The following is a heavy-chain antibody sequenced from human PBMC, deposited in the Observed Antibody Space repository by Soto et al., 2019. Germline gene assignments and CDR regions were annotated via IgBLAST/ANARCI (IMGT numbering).Heavy chain of an antibody. V-gene: IGHV3-48*02. CDR1: GFTFSSYS. CDR2: ISSSSSTI. CDR3: AREWNSLNWLDP. D-gene: IGHD1-1*01. Sequence: PGGSLRVSCAASGFTFSSYSMNWGRQAQWKGLEWVSYISSSSSTIYYADSVKGRFTISRDNAKNSLYLQMKSLRDEDTAVYYCAREWNSLNWLDPWGQGTLVTVSS. J-gene: IGHJ5*02.